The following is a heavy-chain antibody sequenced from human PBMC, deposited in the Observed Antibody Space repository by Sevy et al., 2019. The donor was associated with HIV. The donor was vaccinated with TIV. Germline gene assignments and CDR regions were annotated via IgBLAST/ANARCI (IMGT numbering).Heavy chain of an antibody. CDR1: GFSFTDFW. CDR3: ARRYFDL. CDR2: INQDGNEM. J-gene: IGHJ4*02. Sequence: GGSLRLSCKASGFSFTDFWMQWVRQVPGKGPEWVANINQDGNEMYYVDSVKGRFTISRDNAESALYLQMHGLRAEDAATYFCARRYFDLWGQGTVVTVSS. V-gene: IGHV3-7*01.